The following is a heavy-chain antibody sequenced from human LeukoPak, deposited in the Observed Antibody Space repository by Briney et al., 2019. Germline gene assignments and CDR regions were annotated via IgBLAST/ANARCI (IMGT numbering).Heavy chain of an antibody. V-gene: IGHV4-61*02. J-gene: IGHJ4*02. CDR2: FYTSGST. CDR3: ASAERGYSSSWYGFDY. Sequence: SETLSLTCTVSGGSISSGPYYWSWIRQPAGKGLEWIGRFYTSGSTNYNPSLRSRVTISVDTSKNQFSLKLSSVTAADTAVYYCASAERGYSSSWYGFDYWGQGTLVTVSS. CDR1: GGSISSGPYY. D-gene: IGHD6-13*01.